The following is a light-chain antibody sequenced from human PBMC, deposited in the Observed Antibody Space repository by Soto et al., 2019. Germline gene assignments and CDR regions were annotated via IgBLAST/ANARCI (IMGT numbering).Light chain of an antibody. CDR3: QQYGSSPIT. CDR2: DAS. Sequence: DIQMTQSPSSLSASIGDTITISCRASQSITRWLAWYQQKPGEAPKLLIYDASNLETGVPSRFSGSGSGTDFTLTINRLEPEDFAVYYCQQYGSSPITFGQGTRLEI. CDR1: QSITRW. J-gene: IGKJ5*01. V-gene: IGKV1-5*01.